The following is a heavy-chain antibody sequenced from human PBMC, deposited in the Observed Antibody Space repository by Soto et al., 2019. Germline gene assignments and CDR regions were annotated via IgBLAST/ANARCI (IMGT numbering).Heavy chain of an antibody. Sequence: ASVKVSCKASGYTFTSYAMHWVRQAPGQRLEWMGWINAGNGNTKYSQKFQGRVTITRDTSASTAYMELSSLRSEDTAVYYCARDGGVAVAATEQEYYYYGMDVWGQGTTVTVSS. J-gene: IGHJ6*02. CDR1: GYTFTSYA. CDR3: ARDGGVAVAATEQEYYYYGMDV. CDR2: INAGNGNT. V-gene: IGHV1-3*01. D-gene: IGHD6-19*01.